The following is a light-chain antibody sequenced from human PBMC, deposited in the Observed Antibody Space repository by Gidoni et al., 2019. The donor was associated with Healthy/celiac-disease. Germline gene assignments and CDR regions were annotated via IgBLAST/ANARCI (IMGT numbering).Light chain of an antibody. CDR2: GAS. CDR1: QSVSSSY. V-gene: IGKV3-20*01. J-gene: IGKJ1*01. Sequence: ELVLTQSPGTLSLSPGERATLSCRASQSVSSSYLAWYQQKPGQAPRLLIYGASSRATGSPDRFSGSGSGTDFTLTISRLEPEDFAVYYCQQYGSSPWTFGQXTKVEIK. CDR3: QQYGSSPWT.